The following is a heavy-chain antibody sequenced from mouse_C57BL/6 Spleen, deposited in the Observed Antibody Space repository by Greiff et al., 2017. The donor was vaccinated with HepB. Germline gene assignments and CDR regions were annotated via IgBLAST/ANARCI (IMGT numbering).Heavy chain of an antibody. V-gene: IGHV14-4*01. CDR2: IDPENGDT. J-gene: IGHJ3*01. Sequence: VQLQQSGAELVRPGASVKLSCTASGFNIKDDYMHWVKQRPEQGLEWIGWIDPENGDTEYASKFQGKATITADTPSNTAYLQLSSLTSEDTAVYYCTTRDSSGYWFAYWGQGTLVTVSA. D-gene: IGHD3-2*02. CDR1: GFNIKDDY. CDR3: TTRDSSGYWFAY.